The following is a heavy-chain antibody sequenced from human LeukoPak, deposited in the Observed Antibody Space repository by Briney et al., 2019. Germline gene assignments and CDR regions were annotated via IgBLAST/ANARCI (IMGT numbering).Heavy chain of an antibody. CDR2: IYTSGST. CDR1: GGSISSGGYS. V-gene: IGHV4-61*02. CDR3: AREKDSIRYYFDY. D-gene: IGHD3-3*02. Sequence: SETLSLTCAVSGGSISSGGYSWSWIRQPAGKGLEWIGRIYTSGSTNYNPSLKSRVTMSVDTSKNQFSLKLSSVTAADTAVYYCAREKDSIRYYFDYWGQGTLVTVSS. J-gene: IGHJ4*02.